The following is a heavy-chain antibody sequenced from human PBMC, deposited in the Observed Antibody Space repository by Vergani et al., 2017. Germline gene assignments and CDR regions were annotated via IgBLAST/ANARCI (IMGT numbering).Heavy chain of an antibody. CDR3: ARRYYGSGSYFDY. CDR2: IYTSGST. D-gene: IGHD3-10*01. V-gene: IGHV4-61*02. CDR1: GGSISSGNYY. Sequence: QVQLQESGPGLVKPSQTLSLTCIVSGGSISSGNYYWSWIRQPAGKGLEWIGRIYTSGSTNYNPSLKRRVTMSVDTSKNQFSLKLNSVTAADTAVYYYARRYYGSGSYFDYWGQGTLVTVSS. J-gene: IGHJ4*02.